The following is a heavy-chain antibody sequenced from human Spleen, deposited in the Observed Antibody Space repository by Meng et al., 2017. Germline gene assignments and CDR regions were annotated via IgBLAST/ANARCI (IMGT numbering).Heavy chain of an antibody. V-gene: IGHV4-61*01. J-gene: IGHJ4*02. D-gene: IGHD3-10*01. CDR1: GGSVNSGSYN. CDR2: MDNSGST. CDR3: ARAGSSKGYY. Sequence: GSLRLSCTVSGGSVNSGSYNWNWIRQPPGKGLEWIGYMDNSGSTKYNPSLKSRVTISIDTSKNQFSLKRSSMTAADTAVYYCARAGSSKGYYWGQGTLVTVSS.